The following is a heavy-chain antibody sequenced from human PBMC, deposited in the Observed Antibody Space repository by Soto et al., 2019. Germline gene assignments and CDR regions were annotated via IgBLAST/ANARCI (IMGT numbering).Heavy chain of an antibody. CDR3: ARGDVVVPAAISFDY. D-gene: IGHD2-2*01. V-gene: IGHV1-18*01. CDR2: ISAYNGNT. J-gene: IGHJ4*02. Sequence: QVQLVQSGAEVKKPGASVKVSCKASGYTVTSYGISWVRQAPGQGLEGMGWISAYNGNTNYAQKLQGRVTMTTDTSTSTAYMELRSLRSDDTAVYYCARGDVVVPAAISFDYWGQGTLVTVSS. CDR1: GYTVTSYG.